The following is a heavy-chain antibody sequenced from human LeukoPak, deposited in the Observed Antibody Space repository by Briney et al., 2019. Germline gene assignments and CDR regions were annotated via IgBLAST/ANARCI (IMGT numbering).Heavy chain of an antibody. J-gene: IGHJ4*02. Sequence: GGSLRLSCAASGFIFSSYAMTWVRQAPGKGLEWVAAISGRGGNAYYADSVKGRFTISRDNSKNTLYLQMNSLRAEDSAVYYCAKDIYISGSSYFDYWGQGTLVTVSS. D-gene: IGHD3-10*01. V-gene: IGHV3-23*01. CDR1: GFIFSSYA. CDR3: AKDIYISGSSYFDY. CDR2: ISGRGGNA.